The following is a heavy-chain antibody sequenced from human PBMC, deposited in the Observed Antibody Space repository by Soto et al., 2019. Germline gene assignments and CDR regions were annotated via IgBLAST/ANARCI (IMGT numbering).Heavy chain of an antibody. CDR1: GGTFSSYA. V-gene: IGHV1-69*01. D-gene: IGHD3-10*01. J-gene: IGHJ4*02. CDR3: AYSXLVRGVIIPTGWYFDY. Sequence: QVQLVQSGAEVKKPGSSVKVSCKASGGTFSSYAISWVRQAPGQGLEWMGGIIPIFGTANYAQKFQGRVTITADESTSTAYMELSSLRSEDTAEYYCAYSXLVRGVIIPTGWYFDYWGQGTLVTVSS. CDR2: IIPIFGTA.